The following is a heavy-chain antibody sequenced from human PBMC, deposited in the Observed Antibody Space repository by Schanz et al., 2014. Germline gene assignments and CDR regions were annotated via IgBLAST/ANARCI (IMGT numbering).Heavy chain of an antibody. CDR1: GGSISSGSYY. CDR3: ARDALGGPHNWFDP. V-gene: IGHV4-31*03. J-gene: IGHJ5*02. D-gene: IGHD3-16*01. Sequence: QLQLQESGPGLVQPSETPSLTCTVSGGSISSGSYYWGWIRQPPGKGLAGIGYISYSGTTYYNPARKSRVTISVRASKTQFSLKLSSVTAADTAVYYCARDALGGPHNWFDPWGQGTLVSVSS. CDR2: ISYSGTT.